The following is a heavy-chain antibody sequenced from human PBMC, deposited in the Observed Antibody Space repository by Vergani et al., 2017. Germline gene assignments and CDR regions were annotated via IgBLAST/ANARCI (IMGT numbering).Heavy chain of an antibody. Sequence: QVQLQESGPGLVKPSETLSLTCTVSGGSISSYYWSWIRQPPGKGLEWVGYIYYSGSTYYNPSLKSRVTISVDTSKNQFSLKLSSVTAADTAVYYCARGATPLNTIFGVVENYWGQGTLVTVSS. CDR3: ARGATPLNTIFGVVENY. J-gene: IGHJ4*02. D-gene: IGHD3-3*01. CDR1: GGSISSYY. CDR2: IYYSGST. V-gene: IGHV4-59*12.